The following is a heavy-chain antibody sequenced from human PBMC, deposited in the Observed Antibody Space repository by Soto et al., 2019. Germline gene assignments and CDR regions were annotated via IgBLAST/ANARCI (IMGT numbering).Heavy chain of an antibody. D-gene: IGHD6-6*01. J-gene: IGHJ6*02. Sequence: GGSLRLSCAASGFTFSSYAMHWVRQAPGKGLEWVAVISYDGSNKYYADSVKGRFTISRDNSKNTLYLQMNSLRAEDTAVYYCARDSKIYSSSSRYYYYGMDVWGQGTTVTVSS. CDR2: ISYDGSNK. CDR3: ARDSKIYSSSSRYYYYGMDV. V-gene: IGHV3-30-3*01. CDR1: GFTFSSYA.